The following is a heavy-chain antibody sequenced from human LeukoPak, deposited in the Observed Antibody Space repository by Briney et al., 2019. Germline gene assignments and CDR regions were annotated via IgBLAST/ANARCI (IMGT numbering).Heavy chain of an antibody. Sequence: PSEALSLTRAVCGGSFSGYYWSWLRQPPGKGLEWMGEINHSGSTNYNPSLKSRVTISVDTSKNLFSLKLSSVTAADTAVYYCARGNWCTDYWGQGTLVTVSS. CDR3: ARGNWCTDY. V-gene: IGHV4-34*01. CDR1: GGSFSGYY. D-gene: IGHD1-1*01. CDR2: INHSGST. J-gene: IGHJ4*02.